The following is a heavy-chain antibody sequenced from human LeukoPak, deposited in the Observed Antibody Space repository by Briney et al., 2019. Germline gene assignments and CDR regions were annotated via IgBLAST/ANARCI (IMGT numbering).Heavy chain of an antibody. V-gene: IGHV3-48*01. CDR3: ARGKMGYYGMDV. D-gene: IGHD2-8*01. CDR2: IGSSSSTI. J-gene: IGHJ6*02. CDR1: GFTFSSYS. Sequence: GGSLRLSCVVSGFTFSSYSMNWVRQAPGKGLEWVSYIGSSSSTIYYADSVKGRFTISRDTAKNSLHLQMNSLRAEDTAVYYCARGKMGYYGMDVWGQGTTVTVSS.